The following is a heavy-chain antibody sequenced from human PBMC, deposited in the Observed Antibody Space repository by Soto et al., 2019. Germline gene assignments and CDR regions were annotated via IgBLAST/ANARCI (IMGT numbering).Heavy chain of an antibody. CDR2: ISAYNGNT. D-gene: IGHD3-9*01. J-gene: IGHJ4*02. Sequence: ASVKVSCKASGYTFTSYGISWVRQAPGQGLEWMGWISAYNGNTNYAQKLQGRVTMTTDTSTSTAYMELRSLRSDDTAVYYCARYDILTGPFDYWGQGALVTVSS. CDR1: GYTFTSYG. CDR3: ARYDILTGPFDY. V-gene: IGHV1-18*01.